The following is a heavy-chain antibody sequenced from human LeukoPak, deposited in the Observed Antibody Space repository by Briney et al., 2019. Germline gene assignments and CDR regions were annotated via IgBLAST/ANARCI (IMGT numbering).Heavy chain of an antibody. CDR3: ARRRGIAADNDAFDI. CDR1: GFTFSSYG. CDR2: IWYDGSNK. V-gene: IGHV3-33*01. J-gene: IGHJ3*02. Sequence: GGSLRLSCAASGFTFSSYGMHWVRQAPGKGLEWVAVIWYDGSNKYYADSVKGRFTISRDNSKNTLYLQMNSLRAEDTAVYYCARRRGIAADNDAFDIWGQGTMVTVSS. D-gene: IGHD6-25*01.